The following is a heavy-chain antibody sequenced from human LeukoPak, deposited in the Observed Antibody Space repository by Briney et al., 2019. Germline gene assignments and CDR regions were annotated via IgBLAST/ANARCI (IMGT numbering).Heavy chain of an antibody. CDR1: GFSFSSYA. J-gene: IGHJ6*03. CDR2: ISAACGNT. V-gene: IGHV3-23*01. CDR3: AKKKGYYYYYMDV. Sequence: GGSLTLSCATSGFSFSSYAMNWVRQAPCQGLDLVSAISAACGNTYYADYVEGRFTISRDNYKNTLYLQMNSLRAEDMAVYYCAKKKGYYYYYMDVWGKGTTVTVSS.